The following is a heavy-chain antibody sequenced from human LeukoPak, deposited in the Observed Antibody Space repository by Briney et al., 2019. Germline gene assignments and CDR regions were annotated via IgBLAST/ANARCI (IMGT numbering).Heavy chain of an antibody. V-gene: IGHV4-34*01. CDR3: ARGQGGGFDP. Sequence: PSETLSLTCAVYGGSFSGYYWSWIRQPPGKGLEWIGEINHSGSTNYNPSLKSRVTISVDTSKNQFSLKLSSVTAADTAVYYCARGQGGGFDPWGQGTLVTVSS. CDR1: GGSFSGYY. D-gene: IGHD1-26*01. CDR2: INHSGST. J-gene: IGHJ5*02.